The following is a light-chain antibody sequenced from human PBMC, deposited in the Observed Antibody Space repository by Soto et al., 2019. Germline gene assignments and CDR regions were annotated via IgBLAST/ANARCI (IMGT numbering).Light chain of an antibody. J-gene: IGKJ2*01. CDR1: LIVNSY. CDR3: QQYSQWPLYT. CDR2: GAS. Sequence: VLTQSPATLSLSPGERATLSCRASLIVNSYLAWYQQKPGQAPRLLISGASIRATGFPARFSGSGSGTDFTLTISSLQSEDFSLYYCQQYSQWPLYTFGQGTKVDIK. V-gene: IGKV3-15*01.